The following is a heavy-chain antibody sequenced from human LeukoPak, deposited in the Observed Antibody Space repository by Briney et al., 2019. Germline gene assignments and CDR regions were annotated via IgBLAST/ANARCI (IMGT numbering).Heavy chain of an antibody. CDR2: ISYDGSNK. CDR3: ARDGGYSYGKKGCFEK. D-gene: IGHD5-18*01. J-gene: IGHJ4*02. Sequence: GGSLRLSCAASGFTFSSYAMHWVRQAPGKGLEWVAVISYDGSNKYYADSVKGRFTISRDNAKNSLYLQMNSLRAEDTAVYYCARDGGYSYGKKGCFEKWGQGTLVTVSS. CDR1: GFTFSSYA. V-gene: IGHV3-30*04.